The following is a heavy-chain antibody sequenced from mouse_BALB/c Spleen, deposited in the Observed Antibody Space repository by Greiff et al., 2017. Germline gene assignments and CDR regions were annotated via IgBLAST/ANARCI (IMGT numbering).Heavy chain of an antibody. CDR1: GYTFTSYY. CDR2: INPSNGGT. Sequence: VKLQESGAELVKPGASVKLSCKASGYTFTSYYMYWVKQRPGQGLEWIGEINPSNGGTNFNEKFKSKATLTVDKSSSTAYMQLSSLTSEDSAVYYCTRNTYYGNSFAYWGQGTLVTVSA. CDR3: TRNTYYGNSFAY. D-gene: IGHD2-10*01. J-gene: IGHJ3*01. V-gene: IGHV1S81*02.